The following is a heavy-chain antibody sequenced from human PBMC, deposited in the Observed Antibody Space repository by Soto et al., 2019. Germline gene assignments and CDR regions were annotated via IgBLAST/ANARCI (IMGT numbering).Heavy chain of an antibody. CDR2: IYSGGST. D-gene: IGHD4-17*01. V-gene: IGHV3-53*01. Sequence: EVQLVESGGGLIQPGGSLRLSCAASGFTVTNKYMTWVRQAPGKGLEWVSVIYSGGSTSYADSVKGRFTISRDNSKNILYLQMHSLRAEDTAVYYCARVDYGDYGRYFDLWGRGTLGTVSS. CDR3: ARVDYGDYGRYFDL. CDR1: GFTVTNKY. J-gene: IGHJ2*01.